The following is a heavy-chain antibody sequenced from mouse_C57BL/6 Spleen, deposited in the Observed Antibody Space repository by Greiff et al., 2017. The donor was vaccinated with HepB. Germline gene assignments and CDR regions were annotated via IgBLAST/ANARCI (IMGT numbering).Heavy chain of an antibody. V-gene: IGHV3-6*01. D-gene: IGHD1-1*01. Sequence: EVQLQESGPGLVKPSQSLSLTCSVTGYSITSGYYWNWIRQFPGNKLEWMGYISYDGSNNYNPSLKNRISITRDTSKNQFFLKLNSVTTEDTATYYCARILREDWYFDVWGTGTTVTVSS. J-gene: IGHJ1*03. CDR3: ARILREDWYFDV. CDR2: ISYDGSN. CDR1: GYSITSGYY.